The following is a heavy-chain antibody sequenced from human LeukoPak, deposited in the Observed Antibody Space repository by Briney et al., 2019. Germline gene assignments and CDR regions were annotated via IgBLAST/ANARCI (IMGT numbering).Heavy chain of an antibody. J-gene: IGHJ6*04. Sequence: ASVKVSRKASGYTFTGYYMHWVRQAPGQGLEWMGWINPNSGGTNYAQKFQGRVTMTRDTSISTAYMELSRLRSDDTAVYYCARNYDSSGYVMDVWGKGTTVTVSS. V-gene: IGHV1-2*02. CDR1: GYTFTGYY. CDR2: INPNSGGT. CDR3: ARNYDSSGYVMDV. D-gene: IGHD3-22*01.